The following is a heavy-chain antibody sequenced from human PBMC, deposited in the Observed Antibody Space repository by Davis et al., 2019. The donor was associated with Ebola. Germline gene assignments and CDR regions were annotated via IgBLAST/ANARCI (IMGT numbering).Heavy chain of an antibody. CDR3: ARDSEILRSFADYYYGMDV. J-gene: IGHJ6*02. D-gene: IGHD3-9*01. CDR1: GFTFSSYE. CDR2: ISSSGSTI. V-gene: IGHV3-48*03. Sequence: GESLKISCAASGFTFSSYEMNWVRQAPGKGLEWVSYISSSGSTIYYADSVKGRFTISRDNATNSLYLQMNSLRAEDTAVYYCARDSEILRSFADYYYGMDVWSQGTTVTVSS.